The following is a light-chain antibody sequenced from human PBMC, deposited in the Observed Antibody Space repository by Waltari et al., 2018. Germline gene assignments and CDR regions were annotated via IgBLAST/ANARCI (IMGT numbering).Light chain of an antibody. Sequence: DIVLTQSPGTLSLSPGERATLSCRASQSVNRYLAWYQHKPGQAPRLLIYDASNRATGIPARFSGSGSGTDFTLTISSLEPEDFAVYYCQQRANWPPVTFGQGTRLESK. CDR1: QSVNRY. J-gene: IGKJ5*01. V-gene: IGKV3-11*01. CDR2: DAS. CDR3: QQRANWPPVT.